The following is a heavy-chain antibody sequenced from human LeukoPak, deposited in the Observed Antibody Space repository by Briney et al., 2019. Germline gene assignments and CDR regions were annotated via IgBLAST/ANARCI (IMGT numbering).Heavy chain of an antibody. CDR1: GFTFSSYA. D-gene: IGHD3-9*01. CDR3: ARFPQNILTGYYDY. CDR2: ISYDGSNK. Sequence: PGRSLRLSCAASGFTFSSYAMHWVRQAPGKGLEWVAVISYDGSNKYYADSVKGRFTISRDNAKNSLYLQMNSLRAEDTAVYYCARFPQNILTGYYDYWGQGTLVTVSS. J-gene: IGHJ4*02. V-gene: IGHV3-30-3*01.